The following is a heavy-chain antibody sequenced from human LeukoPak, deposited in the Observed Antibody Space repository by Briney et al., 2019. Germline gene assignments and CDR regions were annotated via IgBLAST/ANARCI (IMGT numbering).Heavy chain of an antibody. CDR3: ARHISPQGKYLYFDY. J-gene: IGHJ4*02. CDR1: GGSISSYY. V-gene: IGHV4-4*07. Sequence: PSETLSLTCTVSGGSISSYYWSWIRQPAGKGLEWIGRIYTSGSTNYNPSLKSRVTMSVDTSKNQFSLKLSSVTAADTAVYYCARHISPQGKYLYFDYWGQGTLVTVSS. CDR2: IYTSGST. D-gene: IGHD2-2*02.